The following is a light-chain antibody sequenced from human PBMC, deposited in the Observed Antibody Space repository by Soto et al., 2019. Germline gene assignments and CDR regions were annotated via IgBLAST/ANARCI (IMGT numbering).Light chain of an antibody. CDR1: SSDVGGYNY. CDR2: DVS. V-gene: IGLV2-14*01. J-gene: IGLJ1*01. CDR3: SSYTSRSTSYV. Sequence: QSALTQPASVSGSPGQSITISCTGTSSDVGGYNYDSCYQQHAGKAHILMIYDVSNRPSGVSNRFSGSKSGNTASLTISGLPAEDEDDYYGSSYTSRSTSYVFGTGTKLTVL.